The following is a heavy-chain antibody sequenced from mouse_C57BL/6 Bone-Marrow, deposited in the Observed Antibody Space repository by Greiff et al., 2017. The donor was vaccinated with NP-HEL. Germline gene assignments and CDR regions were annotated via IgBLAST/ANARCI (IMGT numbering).Heavy chain of an antibody. D-gene: IGHD1-1*01. CDR1: GYSITSDY. J-gene: IGHJ4*01. CDR2: ISYSGST. CDR3: ARSHYYGSSAYAMDY. V-gene: IGHV3-8*01. Sequence: EVMLVESGPGLAKPSQTLSLTCSVTGYSITSDYWNWIRKFPGNKLEYMGYISYSGSTYYNPSLKSRISITRDTSKNQYYLQLNSVTTEDTATYYCARSHYYGSSAYAMDYWGQGTSVTVSS.